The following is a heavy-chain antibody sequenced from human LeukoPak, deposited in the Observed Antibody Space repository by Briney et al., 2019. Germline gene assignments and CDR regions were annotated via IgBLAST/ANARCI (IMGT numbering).Heavy chain of an antibody. CDR2: IYYSGST. CDR3: SRSGLTGMREYERADYYYYGMDL. D-gene: IGHD3-16*01. J-gene: IGHJ6*02. Sequence: SETLSLTCTVSGGSISSSSYYWSWIRQPPGKGLEWIGSIYYSGSTYYNPSLKSRVTISVDTSKNQFSLKLSSVTAADTALYYCSRSGLTGMREYERADYYYYGMDLWGQGTAVTVFS. CDR1: GGSISSSSYY. V-gene: IGHV4-39*01.